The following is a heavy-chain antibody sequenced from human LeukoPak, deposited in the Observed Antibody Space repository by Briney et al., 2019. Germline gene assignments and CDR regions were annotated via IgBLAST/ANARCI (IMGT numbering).Heavy chain of an antibody. Sequence: SETLSLTCTVSGGSVSSGSNYWSWIRQPPGKGLEWIGYTYYTGNTNYNPSLKSRVTISVDTSKNQFSLKLSSVTAADTAVYYCARDTGYCNGGSCYHNYFDYWGQGTLVTVSS. J-gene: IGHJ4*02. CDR1: GGSVSSGSNY. CDR3: ARDTGYCNGGSCYHNYFDY. CDR2: TYYTGNT. V-gene: IGHV4-61*01. D-gene: IGHD2-15*01.